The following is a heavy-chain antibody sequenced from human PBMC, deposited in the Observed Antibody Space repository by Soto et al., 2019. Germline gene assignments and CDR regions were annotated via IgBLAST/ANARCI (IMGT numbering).Heavy chain of an antibody. CDR3: VAELDFGKLSVV. Sequence: QVPLVQSGVEVKKPGSSVRVSCKASGDTFKNSVISWVRQAPGQGLEWMGGTIPLFGTTDYAQKFQGRLTITTDESTTTAYMEVSRLTSEDTAVYYCVAELDFGKLSVVWGQGTRVIVSS. CDR2: TIPLFGTT. V-gene: IGHV1-69*01. D-gene: IGHD3-10*01. CDR1: GDTFKNSV. J-gene: IGHJ3*01.